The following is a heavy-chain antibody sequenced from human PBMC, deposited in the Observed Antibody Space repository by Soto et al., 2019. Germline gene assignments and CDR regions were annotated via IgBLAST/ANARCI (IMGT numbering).Heavy chain of an antibody. Sequence: QVQLQESGPGLVKPSETLSLTCTVSGGSISSYYWSWIRQPPRKGLEWIGYIYYSGSTNYNPSLKSRVTISVDTSKNQFSLKLSSVTAADTAVYYCARGEVATILSDYYMDVWGKGTTVTVSS. CDR2: IYYSGST. CDR3: ARGEVATILSDYYMDV. D-gene: IGHD5-12*01. V-gene: IGHV4-59*01. J-gene: IGHJ6*03. CDR1: GGSISSYY.